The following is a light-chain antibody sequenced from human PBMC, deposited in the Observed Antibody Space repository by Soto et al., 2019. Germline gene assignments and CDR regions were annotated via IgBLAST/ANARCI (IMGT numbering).Light chain of an antibody. Sequence: DIVRTQSPLSLPVTPGEPASISCRSSQSLLHNNGYNYLDWYLQKPGQSPQLLIYLGSNRASGVPDRFSGSGSGTDFTLKISRVEADDVGVYYCMQAVQPWTFGQGTKVDIK. J-gene: IGKJ1*01. CDR2: LGS. CDR1: QSLLHNNGYNY. V-gene: IGKV2-28*01. CDR3: MQAVQPWT.